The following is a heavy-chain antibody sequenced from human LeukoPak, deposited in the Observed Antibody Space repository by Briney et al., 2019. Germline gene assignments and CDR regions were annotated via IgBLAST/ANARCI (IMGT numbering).Heavy chain of an antibody. CDR3: AKDRSYGYRAFDY. Sequence: GGSLRLSCAASGFSFDDYAMHWVRQAPGKGLEWVSGISRNSGSIGYADSVKGRFTISRDNAKNSLYLQMNSLRAEDTALYYCAKDRSYGYRAFDYWGQGTLVTVSS. CDR2: ISRNSGSI. V-gene: IGHV3-9*01. D-gene: IGHD5-18*01. J-gene: IGHJ4*02. CDR1: GFSFDDYA.